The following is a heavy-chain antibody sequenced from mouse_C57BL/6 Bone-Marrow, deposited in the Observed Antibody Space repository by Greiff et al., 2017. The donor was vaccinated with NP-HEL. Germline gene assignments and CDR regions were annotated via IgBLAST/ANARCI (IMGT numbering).Heavy chain of an antibody. CDR1: GFNIKDDY. Sequence: EVKLVESGAELVRPGATVKLSCTASGFNIKDDYMHWVKQRPAQGLEWIGWNDPENGDTEYASKFQGKATITADTSSNTAYLQLSSLTSEDTAVYYCTTNPEGAMDYWGQGTSVTVSS. CDR2: NDPENGDT. CDR3: TTNPEGAMDY. V-gene: IGHV14-4*01. J-gene: IGHJ4*01.